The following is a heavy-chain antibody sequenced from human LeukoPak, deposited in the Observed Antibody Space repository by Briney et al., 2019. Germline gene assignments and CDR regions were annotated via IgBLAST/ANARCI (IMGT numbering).Heavy chain of an antibody. CDR1: GGSISSGGYS. D-gene: IGHD2-2*01. CDR2: IYHSGST. J-gene: IGHJ1*01. Sequence: PSETLSLTCAVSGGSISSGGYSWSWIRQPPGKGLEWIGYIYHSGSTYYNPSLESRVTISVDRSKNQFSLKLSSVTAADTAVYYCAREDSTNGGYFQHWGQGTLVTVSS. CDR3: AREDSTNGGYFQH. V-gene: IGHV4-30-2*01.